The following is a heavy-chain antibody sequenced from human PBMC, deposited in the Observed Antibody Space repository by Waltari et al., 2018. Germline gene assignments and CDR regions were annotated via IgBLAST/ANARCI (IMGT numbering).Heavy chain of an antibody. V-gene: IGHV7-4-1*02. CDR1: GYTLTELS. CDR2: INTNTGNP. CDR3: ARGSSSVLWFGELLSHIDY. J-gene: IGHJ4*02. Sequence: QVQLVQSGAEVKKPGASVKVSCKVSGYTLTELSMHWVRQAPGKGLEWMGWINTNTGNPTYAQGFTGRFVFSLDNSVSTAYLQISSLKAEDTAVYYCARGSSSVLWFGELLSHIDYWGQGTLVTVSS. D-gene: IGHD3-10*01.